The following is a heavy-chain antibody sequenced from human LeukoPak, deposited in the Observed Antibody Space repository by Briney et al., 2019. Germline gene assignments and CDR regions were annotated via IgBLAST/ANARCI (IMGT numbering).Heavy chain of an antibody. CDR2: IYPGGSDT. V-gene: IGHV5-51*01. Sequence: GESLKISCKGSGYSFTSYWIGWVRQMPGKGLEWMGIIYPGGSDTRYSPSFQGQVTISADKSISTAYLQWSSLEASDTAMYYCARSRDGYNYPYYFDYWGQGTLVTVSS. D-gene: IGHD5-24*01. J-gene: IGHJ4*02. CDR1: GYSFTSYW. CDR3: ARSRDGYNYPYYFDY.